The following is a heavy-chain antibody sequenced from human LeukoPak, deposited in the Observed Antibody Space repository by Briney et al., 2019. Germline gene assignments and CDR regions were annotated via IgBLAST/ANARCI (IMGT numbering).Heavy chain of an antibody. CDR1: GFTFSSYA. D-gene: IGHD7-27*01. J-gene: IGHJ3*02. CDR3: AKDLAGPVAGHWEWDAFDI. V-gene: IGHV3-23*01. Sequence: GGSLRLSCAASGFTFSSYAMSWVRQAPGKGLEWVSAISGSGGSTYYADSVKGRFTISRDNSKNTLYLQMNSLRAEDTAVYYCAKDLAGPVAGHWEWDAFDIWGQGTMVTVSS. CDR2: ISGSGGST.